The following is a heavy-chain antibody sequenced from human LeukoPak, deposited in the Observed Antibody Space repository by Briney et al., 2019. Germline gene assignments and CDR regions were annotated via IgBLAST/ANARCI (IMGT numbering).Heavy chain of an antibody. J-gene: IGHJ3*02. CDR3: ARERDPPAIDI. V-gene: IGHV3-48*03. CDR1: GFTFSSYE. CDR2: ISSSGSIM. Sequence: GGSLRLSCVVSGFTFSSYEMNWVRQAPGKGLEWVSYISSSGSIMYYAESVKGRFTISRDDAKNSLYLQMNSLRPEDTAIYYCARERDPPAIDIWGQGTMVTVSS.